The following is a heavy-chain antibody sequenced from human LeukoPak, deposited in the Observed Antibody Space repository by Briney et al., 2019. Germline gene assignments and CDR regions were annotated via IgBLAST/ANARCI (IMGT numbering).Heavy chain of an antibody. Sequence: GSLRLSCTASGFTVSSNYMSWIRQPPGKGLEWIGYIYGGGSTNYNPSLKSRVTMSVDTSKNQFSLKLSSVTAADTAVYYCARDAPLIVVVPAANHYYYYMDVWGKGTTVTVSS. D-gene: IGHD2-2*01. V-gene: IGHV4-59*02. CDR3: ARDAPLIVVVPAANHYYYYMDV. CDR2: IYGGGST. J-gene: IGHJ6*03. CDR1: GFTVSSNY.